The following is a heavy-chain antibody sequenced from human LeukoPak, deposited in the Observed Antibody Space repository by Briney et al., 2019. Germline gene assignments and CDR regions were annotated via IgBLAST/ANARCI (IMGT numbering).Heavy chain of an antibody. V-gene: IGHV4-59*12. CDR2: IYYSGST. D-gene: IGHD4-17*01. CDR1: GGSISSYY. J-gene: IGHJ6*02. CDR3: ARTSSDYGDYVGLYYYYGMDV. Sequence: PSETLSLTCTVSGGSISSYYWSWIRQPPGKGLEWIGYIYYSGSTNYNPSLKSRVTISVDTSKNQFSLKLSSVTAADTAVYYCARTSSDYGDYVGLYYYYGMDVWGQGTTVTVSS.